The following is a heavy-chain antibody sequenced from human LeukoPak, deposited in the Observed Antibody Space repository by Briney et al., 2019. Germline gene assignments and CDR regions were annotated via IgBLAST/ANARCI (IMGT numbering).Heavy chain of an antibody. V-gene: IGHV1-2*02. D-gene: IGHD1-1*01. CDR2: INPNSGGT. J-gene: IGHJ5*02. CDR1: GYTFTGYY. Sequence: ASVKLSCKASGYTFTGYYMHWVRQAPGQGLEWMGWINPNSGGTNYAQKFQGRVTMTRDTSISTAYMELSRLRSDDTAVYYCARWKELEEGFDPRGQGTLVTVSS. CDR3: ARWKELEEGFDP.